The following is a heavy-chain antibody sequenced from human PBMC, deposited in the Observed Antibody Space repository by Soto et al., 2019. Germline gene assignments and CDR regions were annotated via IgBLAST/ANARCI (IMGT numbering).Heavy chain of an antibody. Sequence: QVQLVQSGTEVKMPGASVKVSCKASGYTFTGYYMHWVRQVPGQGLEWMGWINSRTGVTNYAQKFQGWVNMTRDTSISTAYMEVSRLKSDDTAVYYCARDGGEYGDYDYWGQGTLVTVSS. CDR3: ARDGGEYGDYDY. CDR2: INSRTGVT. J-gene: IGHJ4*02. CDR1: GYTFTGYY. D-gene: IGHD4-17*01. V-gene: IGHV1-2*04.